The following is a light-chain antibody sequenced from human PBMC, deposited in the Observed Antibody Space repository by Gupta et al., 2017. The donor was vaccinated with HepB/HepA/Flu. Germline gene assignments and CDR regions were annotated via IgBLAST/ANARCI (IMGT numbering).Light chain of an antibody. V-gene: IGLV1-44*01. CDR1: SSNIGSNT. J-gene: IGLJ1*01. CDR3: AAWDDSRGGVYV. CDR2: SNN. Sequence: QSVLTPPPSASGTPGQRVTLSWSGSSSNIGSNTVNWYQQLPGTAPKLLIYSNNQRPSGVPDRFSGSKSGTSASLAISGLQSEDEADYYCAAWDDSRGGVYVFGTGTKVTVL.